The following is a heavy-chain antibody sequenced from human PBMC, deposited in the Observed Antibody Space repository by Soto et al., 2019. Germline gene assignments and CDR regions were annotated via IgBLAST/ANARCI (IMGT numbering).Heavy chain of an antibody. CDR3: AKEGTAKRSYYFDI. CDR2: ISYEGRIQ. Sequence: QGQLVEFGGGVVQPGRSLRLSCAASGFTFSSYGMQWVRQAPGKGLEWVAVISYEGRIQYYADTVKGRFTISRDNSKDTLYLQMNSLRVEDTAVYYCAKEGTAKRSYYFDIWGQGTLVTVSS. CDR1: GFTFSSYG. D-gene: IGHD2-21*02. V-gene: IGHV3-30*18. J-gene: IGHJ4*02.